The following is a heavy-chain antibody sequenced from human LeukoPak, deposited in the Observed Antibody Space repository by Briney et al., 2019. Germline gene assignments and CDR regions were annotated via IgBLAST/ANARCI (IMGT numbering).Heavy chain of an antibody. J-gene: IGHJ4*02. Sequence: GGSLRLSCAASGFTVSNNFMSWVRQAPGKGLEWVSTLYSGGSTYYADSVKGRFTISRDNSKNTVHLQMNSLRAEDTAVYYCASILRSSSGYYFDYWGQGTLVTVSS. CDR3: ASILRSSSGYYFDY. CDR2: LYSGGST. D-gene: IGHD3-10*01. V-gene: IGHV3-66*01. CDR1: GFTVSNNF.